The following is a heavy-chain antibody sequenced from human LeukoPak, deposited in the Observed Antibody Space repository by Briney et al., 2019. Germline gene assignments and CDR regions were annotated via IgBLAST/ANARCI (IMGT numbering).Heavy chain of an antibody. CDR1: GYTFTSYG. V-gene: IGHV1-18*01. CDR3: ARDVGRSYDLDY. CDR2: ISAYNGNT. J-gene: IGHJ4*02. Sequence: ASVKVSCKASGYTFTSYGISWVRQAPGQGLEWMGWISAYNGNTDYAQSLQGRVTMTIDTSTSTVYMELRSLRSDDTAVYYCARDVGRSYDLDYWGQGTLVAVSS. D-gene: IGHD3-16*01.